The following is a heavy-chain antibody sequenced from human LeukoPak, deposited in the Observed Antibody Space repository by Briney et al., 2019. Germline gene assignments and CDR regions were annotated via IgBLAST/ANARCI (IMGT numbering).Heavy chain of an antibody. CDR3: AREYYYDSSGYLGYYFDY. CDR2: IYTSGST. J-gene: IGHJ4*02. V-gene: IGHV4-61*02. CDR1: GGSISSSSYY. Sequence: TSETLSLTCTVSGGSISSSSYYWGWIRQPAGKGLEWIGRIYTSGSTNYNPSLKSRVTVSVDTSKNQFSLKLSSVTAADTAVYYCAREYYYDSSGYLGYYFDYWGQGTLVTVSS. D-gene: IGHD3-22*01.